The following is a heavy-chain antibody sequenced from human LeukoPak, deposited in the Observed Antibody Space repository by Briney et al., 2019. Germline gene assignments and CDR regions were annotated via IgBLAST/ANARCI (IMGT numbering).Heavy chain of an antibody. V-gene: IGHV3-23*01. CDR3: AKTESDYKYYFDY. Sequence: PGGSLRLSCAASGFTFSSYAMSWVRQAPGKGLEWVSAISGSGGSTYYADSVKGRFTISRDNSKITLYLQMNSLRAEDTAVYYCAKTESDYKYYFDYWGQGTLVTVSS. D-gene: IGHD3-10*01. CDR1: GFTFSSYA. CDR2: ISGSGGST. J-gene: IGHJ4*02.